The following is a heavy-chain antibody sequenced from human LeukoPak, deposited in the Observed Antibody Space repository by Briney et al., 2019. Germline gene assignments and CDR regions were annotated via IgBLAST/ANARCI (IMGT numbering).Heavy chain of an antibody. CDR3: AREDSSSLEY. V-gene: IGHV1-69*05. J-gene: IGHJ4*02. D-gene: IGHD6-13*01. CDR2: IIPIFGTA. CDR1: GGTFSSYA. Sequence: SEKVSCKASGGTFSSYAISWVRQAPGQGLDWMGRIIPIFGTANYAQKFQGRVTITTDESTSTAYLELSRLRSEDTAVYYCAREDSSSLEYWGKGTLVTVSS.